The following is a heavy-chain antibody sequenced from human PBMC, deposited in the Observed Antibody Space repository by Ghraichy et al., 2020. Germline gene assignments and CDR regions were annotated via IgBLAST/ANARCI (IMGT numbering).Heavy chain of an antibody. CDR3: ARARGGWCTTTNCFAEYAEY. CDR2: IKQCGGEK. J-gene: IGHJ4*02. D-gene: IGHD1-26*01. Sequence: GGSLRLSCVGSEFSFNKFWMSWVRQAPGKGLEWVASIKQCGGEKHYADSLKGRIAISRDNTQNSLFLQLDSLRVDDTAVYYCARARGGWCTTTNCFAEYAEYWGEGTLVTVSS. CDR1: EFSFNKFW. V-gene: IGHV3-7*01.